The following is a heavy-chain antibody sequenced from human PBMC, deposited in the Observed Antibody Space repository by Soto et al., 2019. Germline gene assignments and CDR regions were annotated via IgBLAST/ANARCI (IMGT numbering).Heavy chain of an antibody. CDR2: ISGSGGST. CDR1: GFTFNNYA. D-gene: IGHD4-4*01. V-gene: IGHV3-23*01. Sequence: EVQLLESGGGLVQPGESLRLSCAASGFTFNNYAMTWVRQAPGKGLEWLSGISGSGGSTYYANSVKGRFIISRDNSKNTLYWQMNSLRVEDTATYYCAKSPTTTSPRVDSWGQGTLVTVSS. J-gene: IGHJ4*02. CDR3: AKSPTTTSPRVDS.